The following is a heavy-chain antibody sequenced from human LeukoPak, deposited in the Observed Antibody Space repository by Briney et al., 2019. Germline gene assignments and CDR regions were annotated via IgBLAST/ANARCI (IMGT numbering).Heavy chain of an antibody. Sequence: PGGSLRLSCAASGFTFSSYEMNWVRQAPGKGLEWVANIKQDGSEKNYVGSVKGRFTIARDNAKNSLYLQMNSLRAEDTAVYYCARSSITMVRGVIKSTTSWYHYYNMDVWGKGTTVTVSS. J-gene: IGHJ6*03. CDR1: GFTFSSYE. V-gene: IGHV3-7*01. D-gene: IGHD3-10*01. CDR3: ARSSITMVRGVIKSTTSWYHYYNMDV. CDR2: IKQDGSEK.